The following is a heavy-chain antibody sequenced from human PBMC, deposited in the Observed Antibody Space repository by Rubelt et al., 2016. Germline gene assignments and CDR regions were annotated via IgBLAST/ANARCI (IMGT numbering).Heavy chain of an antibody. CDR3: ARGYCSSANCLFNWFDP. CDR2: IRTYNGNT. D-gene: IGHD2-2*01. CDR1: GYTFTTYG. J-gene: IGHJ5*02. V-gene: IGHV1-18*01. Sequence: QVQLVQSGAEVKKPGASVKVSCKASGYTFTTYGISWVRQAPGQGLEWMGWIRTYNGNTNYAQKPQRRVTMTPDTSTSTAYMELRSLRSDDTAMYFCARGYCSSANCLFNWFDPWGQGTLVTVSS.